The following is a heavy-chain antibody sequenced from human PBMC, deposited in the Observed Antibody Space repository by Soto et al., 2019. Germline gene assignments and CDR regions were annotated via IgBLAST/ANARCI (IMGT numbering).Heavy chain of an antibody. CDR3: VSQRTTVPTQAYFDY. CDR1: GGSVTNSSYY. D-gene: IGHD4-17*01. V-gene: IGHV4-39*01. J-gene: IGHJ4*02. CDR2: VYYRGRS. Sequence: KTSETLSLTCTVSGGSVTNSSYYWGWIRQSPGKGLEWIGSVYYRGRSYSKSSVKSRVTISVDTSMNRFSLSLNSVTASDTAVYYCVSQRTTVPTQAYFDYWGPGALVTVSS.